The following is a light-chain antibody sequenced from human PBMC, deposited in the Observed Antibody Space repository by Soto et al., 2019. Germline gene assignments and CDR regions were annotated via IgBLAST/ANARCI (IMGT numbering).Light chain of an antibody. CDR3: QQSSEATWT. J-gene: IGKJ1*01. V-gene: IGKV3D-20*01. CDR2: DTS. Sequence: PGDRVTLSCGASQSVVGGYFAWYQQKPGLAPRLIIYDTSIRASGIPDRISGSGSGTHFTLTISSLQPEDFATYYCQQSSEATWTFGQGGKADIK. CDR1: QSVVGGY.